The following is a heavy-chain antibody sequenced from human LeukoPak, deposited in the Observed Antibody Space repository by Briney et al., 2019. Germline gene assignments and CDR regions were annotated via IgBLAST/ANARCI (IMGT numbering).Heavy chain of an antibody. V-gene: IGHV3-23*01. J-gene: IGHJ4*02. CDR2: LSASGGSS. CDR1: GFTFRNYV. D-gene: IGHD6-19*01. CDR3: AKDPVAGAPSYYFDN. Sequence: PGGSLRLSCAASGFTFRNYVMSWVRQAPGKGLEWVSGLSASGGSSYYADSVKGRFTISRDNPKNTVYLQMSSLRPEDTAVYYCAKDPVAGAPSYYFDNWGQGTLVTVSS.